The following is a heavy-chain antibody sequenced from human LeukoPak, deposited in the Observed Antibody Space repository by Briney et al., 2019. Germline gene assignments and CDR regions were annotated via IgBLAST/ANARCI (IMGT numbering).Heavy chain of an antibody. CDR3: AKDSIAAAGTRWFDL. CDR2: ISGSGGST. J-gene: IGHJ5*02. Sequence: PGGPLRLSCAASGFTFSSYAMSWVRQAPGKGLEWVSAISGSGGSTYYADSVKGRFTISRDNSKNTLYLQMNSLRAEDTAVYYCAKDSIAAAGTRWFDLWGQGTLVTVSS. D-gene: IGHD6-13*01. CDR1: GFTFSSYA. V-gene: IGHV3-23*01.